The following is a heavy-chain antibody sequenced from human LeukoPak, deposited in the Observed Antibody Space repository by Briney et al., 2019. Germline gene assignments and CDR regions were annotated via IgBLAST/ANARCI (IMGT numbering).Heavy chain of an antibody. CDR2: IYAREST. V-gene: IGHV4-4*07. CDR3: ARERITMVRGVIIRYFDY. D-gene: IGHD3-10*01. CDR1: GGSISSYY. J-gene: IGHJ4*02. Sequence: SETLSLTCTVSGGSISSYYWSWIRQPAGKGLEWIGRIYARESTNYNPSLKSRVTMSVDTSKNQFSLKLSSVTAADTAVYYCARERITMVRGVIIRYFDYWGQGTLVTVSS.